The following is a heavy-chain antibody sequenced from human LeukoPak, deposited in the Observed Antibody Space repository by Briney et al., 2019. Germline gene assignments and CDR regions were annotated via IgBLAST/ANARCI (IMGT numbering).Heavy chain of an antibody. CDR1: GFTFSSYS. Sequence: GGSLRLSCAASGFTFSSYSMNWVRQAPGKGLEWVSSISSSSSYIYYADSVKGRFTISRGNAKNSLYLQMSSLRAEDTAVYYCARGGSLKYCSSTSCYNHDYWGQGTLVTVSS. J-gene: IGHJ4*02. CDR2: ISSSSSYI. V-gene: IGHV3-21*01. D-gene: IGHD2-2*02. CDR3: ARGGSLKYCSSTSCYNHDY.